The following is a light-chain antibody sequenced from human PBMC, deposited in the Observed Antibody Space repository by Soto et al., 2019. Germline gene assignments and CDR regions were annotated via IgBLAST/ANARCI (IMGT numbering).Light chain of an antibody. CDR2: AAS. CDR3: LQQNSYPLT. Sequence: DIQMTQSPSSLSASLGDRVTITCRASQGIRNDVGWYQQKPGKAPKRLIYAASSLQGGVPSRFSGSGSGTEFTLTISSLQPEDFATYYCLQQNSYPLTFGGGTKVEIK. V-gene: IGKV1-17*01. CDR1: QGIRND. J-gene: IGKJ4*01.